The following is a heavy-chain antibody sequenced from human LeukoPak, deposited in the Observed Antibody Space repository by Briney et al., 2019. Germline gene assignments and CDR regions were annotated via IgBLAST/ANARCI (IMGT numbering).Heavy chain of an antibody. CDR1: GFTVSSNY. J-gene: IGHJ4*02. CDR3: ARLTYGYNSGLDY. D-gene: IGHD5-24*01. V-gene: IGHV3-66*02. CDR2: IYSGGST. Sequence: GGSLRLSCAVSGFTVSSNYMSWVRQAPGKGLEWVSVIYSGGSTYYADSVKGRFTISRDNSKNTLYLQMNSLRAEDTAVYYCARLTYGYNSGLDYWGQGTLVTVSS.